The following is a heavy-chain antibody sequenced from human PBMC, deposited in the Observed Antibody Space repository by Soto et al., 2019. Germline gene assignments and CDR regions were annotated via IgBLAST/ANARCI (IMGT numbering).Heavy chain of an antibody. CDR3: ASMIGDPVLSFDS. V-gene: IGHV4-59*01. J-gene: IGHJ5*01. D-gene: IGHD3-10*02. CDR1: GGSISSYY. Sequence: QLQLQESGPGLVKPSETLSLTCTVSGGSISSYYWSWIRPPPGKGLEWIGFIFYSGSTSYNPSLKSRVTISIDTSEYQFSLKLNSVTAADTAVYYCASMIGDPVLSFDSWGQGTLVAVSS. CDR2: IFYSGST.